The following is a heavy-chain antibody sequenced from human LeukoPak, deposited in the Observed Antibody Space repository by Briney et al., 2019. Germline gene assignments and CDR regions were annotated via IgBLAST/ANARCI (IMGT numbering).Heavy chain of an antibody. Sequence: GGSLRLSCAASGFNSGSYWMHWVRQAPGKGPEWVSRIDDDGTDTHYAVSVKGRFTISRDNAKNTLYLQMNSLRGEDTAVYYCARGMLSSAGYHWYYYMDVWGKGAMVTVSS. CDR2: IDDDGTDT. CDR3: ARGMLSSAGYHWYYYMDV. D-gene: IGHD3-3*01. J-gene: IGHJ6*03. V-gene: IGHV3-74*01. CDR1: GFNSGSYW.